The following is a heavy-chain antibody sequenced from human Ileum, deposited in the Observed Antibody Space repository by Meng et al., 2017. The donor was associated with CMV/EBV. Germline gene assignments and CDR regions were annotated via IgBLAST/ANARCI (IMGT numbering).Heavy chain of an antibody. CDR3: SKDQWGGSSTLTGMDV. CDR2: ISSSGSTI. V-gene: IGHV3-48*03. J-gene: IGHJ6*02. Sequence: GGSLRLSCAASGFTFSSYEMNWVRQAPGKGLEWVSYISSSGSTIYYADSVKGRFTISRDNAKNSLYLQMNSLRTEDTALYYCSKDQWGGSSTLTGMDVWGQGTTVTVSS. CDR1: GFTFSSYE. D-gene: IGHD6-6*01.